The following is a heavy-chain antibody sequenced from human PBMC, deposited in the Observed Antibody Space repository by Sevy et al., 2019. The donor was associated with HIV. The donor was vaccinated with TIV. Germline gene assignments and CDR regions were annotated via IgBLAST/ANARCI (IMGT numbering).Heavy chain of an antibody. CDR2: ISFSSNYI. CDR1: GFTFSSYT. J-gene: IGHJ4*02. D-gene: IGHD1-1*01. V-gene: IGHV3-21*01. CDR3: ARQDSKNWRYFDY. Sequence: GGSLRLSCAAAGFTFSSYTMNWVRQAPGKGLEWVASISFSSNYIYYTNSLKGRFTISRDNAKNSLYLQMNSLRAEDTAVYYCARQDSKNWRYFDYWGQGTLVTVSS.